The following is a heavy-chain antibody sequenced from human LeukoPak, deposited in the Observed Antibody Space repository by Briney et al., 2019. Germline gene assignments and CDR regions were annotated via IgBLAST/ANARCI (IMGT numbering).Heavy chain of an antibody. V-gene: IGHV4-39*01. CDR1: GASITSSSNY. D-gene: IGHD3-10*01. J-gene: IGHJ6*03. Sequence: SETLSLTCTVSGASITSSSNYWGWVRQSPGKGPEWIATIYYSGNAYYSPSLKSRVTISVDTSKNQFSLKLTSVTAADTAVYYCARHRGGLGGYYYYYMDVWGTGTTVTVSS. CDR3: ARHRGGLGGYYYYYMDV. CDR2: IYYSGNA.